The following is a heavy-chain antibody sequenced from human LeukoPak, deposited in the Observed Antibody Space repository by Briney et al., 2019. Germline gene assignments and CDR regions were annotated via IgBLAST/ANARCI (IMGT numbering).Heavy chain of an antibody. Sequence: ASVKVSCKVSGDTLTELSMHWVRQAPGKGLEWMGGFDPEDGETIYAQKFQGRVTMTEDTSTDTAYMELSSLRSEDTAVYYCATGEQDSGSYYAFDMWGQGTMVTVSS. J-gene: IGHJ3*02. CDR1: GDTLTELS. V-gene: IGHV1-24*01. CDR2: FDPEDGET. CDR3: ATGEQDSGSYYAFDM. D-gene: IGHD1-26*01.